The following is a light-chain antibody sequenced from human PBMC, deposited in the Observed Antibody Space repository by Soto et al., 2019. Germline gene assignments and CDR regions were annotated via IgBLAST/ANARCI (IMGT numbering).Light chain of an antibody. CDR3: SSYASSSTIV. CDR1: SIDVGNYNY. CDR2: EAS. J-gene: IGLJ2*01. V-gene: IGLV2-14*01. Sequence: QSALTQPASVSGSPGQSIAISCTGTSIDVGNYNYVSWYQHHPGKVPKLMIYEASNRPSGISDRFSGSKSGNSASLTISGLQPDDEADYYCSSYASSSTIVFGGGTKLTVL.